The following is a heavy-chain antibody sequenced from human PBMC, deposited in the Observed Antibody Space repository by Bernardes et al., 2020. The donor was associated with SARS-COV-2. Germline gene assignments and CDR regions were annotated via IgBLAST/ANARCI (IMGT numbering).Heavy chain of an antibody. V-gene: IGHV3-21*01. CDR3: AREEELAAAGSS. Sequence: GVLRLSCAASGFTFSSYSMNWVRQAPGKGLEWVSSISSSSSYIYYADSVKGRFTISRDNAKNSLYLQMNSLRAEDTAVYYCAREEELAAAGSSWGQGTLVTVS. D-gene: IGHD6-13*01. CDR1: GFTFSSYS. J-gene: IGHJ5*02. CDR2: ISSSSSYI.